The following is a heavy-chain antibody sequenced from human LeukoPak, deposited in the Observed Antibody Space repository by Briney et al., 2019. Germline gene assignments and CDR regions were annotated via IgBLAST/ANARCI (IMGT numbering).Heavy chain of an antibody. CDR1: GYTFTSYY. Sequence: GASVKVSCKASGYTFTSYYMHWVRQAPGQGLEWMGRIIPILGIANYAQKFQGRVTITADKSTSTAYMELSSLRSEDTAVYYCAIAVAGTLDYWGQGTLVTVSS. D-gene: IGHD6-19*01. CDR3: AIAVAGTLDY. CDR2: IIPILGIA. J-gene: IGHJ4*02. V-gene: IGHV1-69*04.